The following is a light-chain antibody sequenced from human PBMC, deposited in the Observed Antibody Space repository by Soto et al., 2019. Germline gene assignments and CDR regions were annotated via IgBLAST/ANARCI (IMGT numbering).Light chain of an antibody. V-gene: IGKV1-5*03. CDR1: QTISSW. CDR3: QHYNSYSEA. Sequence: DIQMTQSPSTLSGSVGDRVTITCRASQTISSWLARYQQKPGKAPKLLIYKASTFKSGVPAKFSDSESETEFTLTNSSLQPDGFATYYCQHYNSYSEAFGQGTQVERK. J-gene: IGKJ1*01. CDR2: KAS.